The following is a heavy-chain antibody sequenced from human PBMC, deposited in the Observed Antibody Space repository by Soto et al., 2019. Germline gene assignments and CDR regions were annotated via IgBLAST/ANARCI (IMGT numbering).Heavy chain of an antibody. J-gene: IGHJ6*02. CDR1: GYTFTSYG. CDR2: ISAYNGNT. D-gene: IGHD3-9*01. Sequence: GASVKVSCKASGYTFTSYGISWVRQAPGQGLEWMGWISAYNGNTNYAQKLQGRVTMTTDTSTSTAYMELRSLRSEDTAVYYCARTRGTLRYFDWYRGSYYYGMDVWGQGTTVTVSS. CDR3: ARTRGTLRYFDWYRGSYYYGMDV. V-gene: IGHV1-18*01.